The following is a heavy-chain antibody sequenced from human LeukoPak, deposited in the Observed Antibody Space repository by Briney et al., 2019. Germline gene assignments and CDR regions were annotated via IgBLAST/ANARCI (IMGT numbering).Heavy chain of an antibody. CDR1: GFTFSSYG. CDR3: AKGYWSGYSFDNWFDP. CDR2: IRYDGSNK. V-gene: IGHV3-30*02. D-gene: IGHD3-3*01. J-gene: IGHJ5*02. Sequence: GGSLRLSCAASGFTFSSYGMHWVRQAPGKGLEWVAFIRYDGSNKYYADSVKGRFTISRDKSKSTLYLQMNSLRAEDTAVYYCAKGYWSGYSFDNWFDPWGQGTLVTVSS.